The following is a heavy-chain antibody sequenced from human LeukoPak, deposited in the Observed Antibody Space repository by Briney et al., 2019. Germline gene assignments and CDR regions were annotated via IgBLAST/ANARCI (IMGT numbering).Heavy chain of an antibody. CDR3: AKDYDYYDSSGIPALGY. Sequence: PGGSLRLSCEASGFNFNTYSMAWVRQAPGKGLEWVSIISRASESIFYADSVKGRFSISRDNSKNTLSLQMNSLRAEDTAVYYCAKDYDYYDSSGIPALGYWGQGTLVTVSS. CDR2: ISRASESI. CDR1: GFNFNTYS. D-gene: IGHD3-22*01. J-gene: IGHJ4*02. V-gene: IGHV3-21*01.